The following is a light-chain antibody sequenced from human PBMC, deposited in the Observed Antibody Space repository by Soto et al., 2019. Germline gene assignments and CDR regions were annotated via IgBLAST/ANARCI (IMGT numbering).Light chain of an antibody. Sequence: EIVMTQSPATLSVSPGERATLSCRASQSVSGNLAGYQQKPGQTPRLLIYGASTRATGIPARFSGSGSGTEFSLTISSLLSEDFAIYYCQQYNIWPPITFGQGTRLEIK. V-gene: IGKV3-15*01. CDR2: GAS. J-gene: IGKJ5*01. CDR3: QQYNIWPPIT. CDR1: QSVSGN.